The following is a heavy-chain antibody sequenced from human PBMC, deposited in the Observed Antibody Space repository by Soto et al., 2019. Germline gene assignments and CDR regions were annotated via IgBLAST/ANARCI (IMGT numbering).Heavy chain of an antibody. D-gene: IGHD6-6*01. Sequence: SETLSLTCTVSGGSISSSSYYWGWIRQPPGEGLEWIGSIYYSGSTYYNPSLKSRVTISVDTSKNQFSLKLSSVTAADTAVYYCARRSSIAARHAFDIWGQGTMVTVSS. CDR3: ARRSSIAARHAFDI. V-gene: IGHV4-39*01. CDR1: GGSISSSSYY. J-gene: IGHJ3*02. CDR2: IYYSGST.